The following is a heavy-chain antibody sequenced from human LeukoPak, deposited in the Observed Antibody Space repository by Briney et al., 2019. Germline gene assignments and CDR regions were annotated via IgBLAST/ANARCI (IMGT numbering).Heavy chain of an antibody. CDR1: GGTFSSYA. D-gene: IGHD3-10*01. CDR3: ARDQSVVGGSFDY. Sequence: GASVKVSCKASGGTFSSYAISWVRQAPGQGLEWMGGIIPIFGTANYAQRFQGRVTITTDESTSTAYMELSSLRSEDTAAYYCARDQSVVGGSFDYWGQGTLVTVSS. J-gene: IGHJ4*02. CDR2: IIPIFGTA. V-gene: IGHV1-69*05.